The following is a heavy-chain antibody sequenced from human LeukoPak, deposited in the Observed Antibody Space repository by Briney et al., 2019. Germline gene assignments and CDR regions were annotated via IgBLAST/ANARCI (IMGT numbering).Heavy chain of an antibody. J-gene: IGHJ4*02. D-gene: IGHD2-15*01. Sequence: PSETLSLTCAVYGGSFSGYYWSWIRQPPGKGLERIGEINHSGSTNYNPSLKSRVTISVDTSKNQFSLKLSSVTAADTAVYYCARRGYPRRYYFDYWGQGTLVTVSS. CDR3: ARRGYPRRYYFDY. CDR1: GGSFSGYY. CDR2: INHSGST. V-gene: IGHV4-34*01.